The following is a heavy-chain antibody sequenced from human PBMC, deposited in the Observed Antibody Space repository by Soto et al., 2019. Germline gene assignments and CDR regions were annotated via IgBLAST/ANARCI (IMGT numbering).Heavy chain of an antibody. Sequence: SGGSLRLSCAASGFTFSSYAMHWVRQAPGKGLEWVAVISYDGSNKYYADSVKGRFTISRDNSKNTLYLQMNSLRAEDTAVYYCARSVRFLEWLLEFYFDYWGQGTLVTVAS. CDR1: GFTFSSYA. CDR2: ISYDGSNK. J-gene: IGHJ4*02. CDR3: ARSVRFLEWLLEFYFDY. V-gene: IGHV3-30-3*01. D-gene: IGHD3-3*01.